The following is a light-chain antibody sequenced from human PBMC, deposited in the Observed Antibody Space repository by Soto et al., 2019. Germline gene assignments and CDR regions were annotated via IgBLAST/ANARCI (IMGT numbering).Light chain of an antibody. V-gene: IGKV3-15*01. CDR2: GAS. J-gene: IGKJ1*01. Sequence: EILMTQSPATLSVSPGDRATLSCRASQSVSTSLAWYQQKPGQAPRRLIYGASTRAASIPARFSASGSGTEFTLTISSLQSEDFAVYYCQQYENWPPWTFGQGTKVEIK. CDR3: QQYENWPPWT. CDR1: QSVSTS.